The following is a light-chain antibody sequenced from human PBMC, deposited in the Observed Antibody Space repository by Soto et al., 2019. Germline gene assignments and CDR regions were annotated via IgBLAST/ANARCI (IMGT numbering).Light chain of an antibody. Sequence: EIVMTQYPATLSVSPGERYTLSCRASQSVSSDLAWYHQKPGQSPRLLIYGESTRATGIPARFSGSGSGTEFTLTINSLQSEDFTVYSCLQYHNLWAVGQVTKVEIK. V-gene: IGKV3-15*01. CDR3: LQYHNLWA. J-gene: IGKJ1*01. CDR2: GES. CDR1: QSVSSD.